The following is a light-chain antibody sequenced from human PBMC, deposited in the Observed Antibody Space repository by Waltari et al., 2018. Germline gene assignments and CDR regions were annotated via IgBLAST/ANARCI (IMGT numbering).Light chain of an antibody. CDR2: DVS. J-gene: IGLJ2*01. CDR1: SSDVGGYKY. CDR3: SSYTTVSSVI. Sequence: QSALTQPASVSASPGHSLTISCTETSSDVGGYKYVSWYQQHPGKAPKLIIFDVSNRPSGVSNRFSGSKSGNTASLTVSGLQADDEADYYCSSYTTVSSVIFGGGTRLTVL. V-gene: IGLV2-14*03.